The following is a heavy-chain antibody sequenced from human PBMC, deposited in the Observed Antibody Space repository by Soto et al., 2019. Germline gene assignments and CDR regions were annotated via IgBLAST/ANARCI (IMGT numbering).Heavy chain of an antibody. V-gene: IGHV3-23*01. CDR1: GFTFRNYG. CDR3: AKDRMIVDPLGFDI. D-gene: IGHD3-22*01. J-gene: IGHJ3*02. Sequence: EVLLLESGGGVVQPGGSLRLSCAVSGFTFRNYGMSWVRQTPGKGLEWVSSISNTGDVTYYADSVKGRFTISRDNFKNALNLQMISLRAEDTAVYYCAKDRMIVDPLGFDIWGQGTLVTVYS. CDR2: ISNTGDVT.